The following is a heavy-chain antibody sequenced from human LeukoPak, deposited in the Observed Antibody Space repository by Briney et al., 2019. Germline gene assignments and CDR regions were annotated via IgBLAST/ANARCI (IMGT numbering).Heavy chain of an antibody. CDR2: INPNSGGT. J-gene: IGHJ5*02. Sequence: ASVKVSCKASGYTFTDYYMHWVRQAPGQGLEWMGWINPNSGGTNYAQKFQGRVTMTRDTSISTAYMELSRLRSADTAVYYCARVPVRGITMVRGVINWFDPWGQGTLVTVSS. CDR3: ARVPVRGITMVRGVINWFDP. V-gene: IGHV1-2*02. D-gene: IGHD3-10*01. CDR1: GYTFTDYY.